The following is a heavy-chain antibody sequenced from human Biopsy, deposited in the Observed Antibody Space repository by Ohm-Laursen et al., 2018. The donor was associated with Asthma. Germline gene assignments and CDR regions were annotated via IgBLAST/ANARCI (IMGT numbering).Heavy chain of an antibody. Sequence: GTLSLTCTVSGGPISTYYWTWIRQPPGKGLEWVAYLYNSGTTNYNPSLKSRVTISVDTSKNQVSLNVRSVTAADTAVYYCARDRGGTYGRTFESWGQGTLVTVSS. CDR1: GGPISTYY. V-gene: IGHV4-59*01. CDR3: ARDRGGTYGRTFES. J-gene: IGHJ4*02. D-gene: IGHD1-26*01. CDR2: LYNSGTT.